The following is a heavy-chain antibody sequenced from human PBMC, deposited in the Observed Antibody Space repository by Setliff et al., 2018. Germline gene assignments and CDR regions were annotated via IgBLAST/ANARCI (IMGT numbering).Heavy chain of an antibody. Sequence: GGSLRLSCSVSGFTFGDYAMTWVRQAPGKGLEWVGFIRSKAYGGTTEYAASVKGRFTISRDDSESIAYLQMNSLKTEDTAVYYCARASRFGTIVYKGYYYMDVWGKGTTVTVSS. CDR1: GFTFGDYA. J-gene: IGHJ6*03. CDR2: IRSKAYGGTT. V-gene: IGHV3-49*04. D-gene: IGHD3-10*01. CDR3: ARASRFGTIVYKGYYYMDV.